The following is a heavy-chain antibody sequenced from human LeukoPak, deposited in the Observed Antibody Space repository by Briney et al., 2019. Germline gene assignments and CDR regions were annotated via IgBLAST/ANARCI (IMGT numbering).Heavy chain of an antibody. J-gene: IGHJ4*02. CDR1: GFTFSSYA. V-gene: IGHV3-23*01. D-gene: IGHD3-22*01. CDR3: AKRAVRGYYDSSGFDY. Sequence: PGGSLRLSCAASGFTFSSYAMSWVRQAPGKGLEWVSAISGSGGSTYYADSVKGRFTISRDNSKNTLYLQMNSLRAEDTAVYYCAKRAVRGYYDSSGFDYWGQGTLVTVSS. CDR2: ISGSGGST.